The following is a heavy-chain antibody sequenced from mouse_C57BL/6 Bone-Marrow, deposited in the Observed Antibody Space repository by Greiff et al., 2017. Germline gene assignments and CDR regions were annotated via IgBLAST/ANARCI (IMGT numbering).Heavy chain of an antibody. CDR3: ARDCSATARYFDV. J-gene: IGHJ1*03. CDR1: GFTFSSYA. CDR2: ISAVGGYT. Sequence: EVKLMESGGGLVKPGGSLKLSCAASGFTFSSYAMSWVRQTPEKWLEWVATISAVGGYTYYPYNVKGRFTISRDNAKNYLYLQMSHLKSEDTAMYYCARDCSATARYFDVWGKGTTVTVSS. V-gene: IGHV5-4*01. D-gene: IGHD1-1*01.